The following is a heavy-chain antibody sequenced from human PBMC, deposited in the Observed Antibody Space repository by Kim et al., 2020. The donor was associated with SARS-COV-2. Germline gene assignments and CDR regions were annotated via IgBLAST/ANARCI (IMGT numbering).Heavy chain of an antibody. CDR3: ARDLSYDILTGYYDY. CDR2: ISAYNGNT. CDR1: GYTFTSYG. D-gene: IGHD3-9*01. J-gene: IGHJ4*02. V-gene: IGHV1-18*01. Sequence: ASVKVSCKASGYTFTSYGISWVRQAPGQGLEWMGWISAYNGNTNYAQKLQGRVTMTTDTSTSTAYMELRSLRSDDTAVYYCARDLSYDILTGYYDYWGQGTLVTVSS.